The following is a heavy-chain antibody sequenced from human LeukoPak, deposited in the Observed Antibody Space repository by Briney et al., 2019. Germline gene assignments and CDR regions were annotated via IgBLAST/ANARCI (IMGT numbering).Heavy chain of an antibody. J-gene: IGHJ4*02. D-gene: IGHD3-22*01. V-gene: IGHV3-43*02. Sequence: GGSLRLSCAASGFTFDDYAMHWVRQAPGKGLEWVSLISGDGGSTYYADSVKGRFTISRDNSKNSLYLQMNSLRAEDTALYYCAKAGYDSSGFGSYFDYWGQGTLVTVSS. CDR2: ISGDGGST. CDR1: GFTFDDYA. CDR3: AKAGYDSSGFGSYFDY.